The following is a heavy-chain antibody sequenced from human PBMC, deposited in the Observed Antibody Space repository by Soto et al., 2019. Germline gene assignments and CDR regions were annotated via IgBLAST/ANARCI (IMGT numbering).Heavy chain of an antibody. Sequence: VQLVESGGGVVQPGRSLRLSCAASGFTFSSYGMHWVRQAPGKGLEWVAVIWYDGRNKYYADSVKGRFTISRDNSKNTLYLQMNSLRAEDTAVYYCARNGFYLEPDAFDIWGQGTMVTVSS. D-gene: IGHD1-1*01. V-gene: IGHV3-33*01. CDR2: IWYDGRNK. CDR3: ARNGFYLEPDAFDI. CDR1: GFTFSSYG. J-gene: IGHJ3*02.